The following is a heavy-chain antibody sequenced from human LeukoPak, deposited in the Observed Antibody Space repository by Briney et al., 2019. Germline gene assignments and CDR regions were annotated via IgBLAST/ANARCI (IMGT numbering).Heavy chain of an antibody. CDR3: AKDCGYWPNGNWFDP. CDR1: GYTFSSYA. J-gene: IGHJ5*02. D-gene: IGHD3-22*01. V-gene: IGHV3-23*01. Sequence: PGGSLRLSCAASGYTFSSYAMSWVRQAPGKGLEWVSAISGSGGSTYYADSVKGRFTISRDNSKNTLYLQMNSLRAEDTAVYYCAKDCGYWPNGNWFDPWGQGTLVTVSS. CDR2: ISGSGGST.